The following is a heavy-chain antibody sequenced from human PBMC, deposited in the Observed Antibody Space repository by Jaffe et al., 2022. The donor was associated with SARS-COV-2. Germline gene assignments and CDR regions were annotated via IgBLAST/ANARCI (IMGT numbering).Heavy chain of an antibody. CDR2: INHSGST. D-gene: IGHD6-6*01. Sequence: QVQLQQWGAGLLKPSETLSLTCAVYGGSFSGYYWSWIRQPPGKGLEWIGEINHSGSTNYNPSLKSRVTISVDTSKNQFSLKLSSVTAADTAVYYCARGQTRRGSSSAYYYYGMDVWGQGTTVTVSS. J-gene: IGHJ6*02. V-gene: IGHV4-34*01. CDR1: GGSFSGYY. CDR3: ARGQTRRGSSSAYYYYGMDV.